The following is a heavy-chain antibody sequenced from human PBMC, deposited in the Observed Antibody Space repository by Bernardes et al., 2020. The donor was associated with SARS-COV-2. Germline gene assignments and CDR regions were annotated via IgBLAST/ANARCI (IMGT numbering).Heavy chain of an antibody. CDR3: ARDPVNYGDHEFSLSGSWFDP. CDR1: GFTFSDYY. Sequence: GGSLRLSCAASGFTFSDYYMSWIRQAPGKGLEWVSYISSSGSTIYYADSVKGRFTISRDNAKNSLYLQMNSLRAEDTAVYYCARDPVNYGDHEFSLSGSWFDPWGQGTLVTVSS. CDR2: ISSSGSTI. D-gene: IGHD4-17*01. V-gene: IGHV3-11*01. J-gene: IGHJ5*02.